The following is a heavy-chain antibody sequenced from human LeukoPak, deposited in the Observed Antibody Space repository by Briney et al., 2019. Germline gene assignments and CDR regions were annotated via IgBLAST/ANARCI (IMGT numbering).Heavy chain of an antibody. J-gene: IGHJ4*02. CDR2: ISYDGSNK. CDR1: GFTFSSYT. CDR3: AKDFSRSSTYFDY. Sequence: GGSLRLSCTASGFTFSSYTMHWVRRAPGKGLEWVAVISYDGSNKYYADSVKGRFTISRDNSKNTLYLQMNSLRAEDTAVYYCAKDFSRSSTYFDYWGQGTLVTVSS. D-gene: IGHD1-26*01. V-gene: IGHV3-30*18.